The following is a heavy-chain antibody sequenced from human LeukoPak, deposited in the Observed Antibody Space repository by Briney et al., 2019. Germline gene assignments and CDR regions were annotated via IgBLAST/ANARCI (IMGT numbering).Heavy chain of an antibody. Sequence: SQTLSLTCTVSGGSISSGGYYWSWIRQHPGKGLEWIGYIYYSGSTYYNPSLKSRVTISVDTSKNQFSLKLSSVTAADTAVYYCAREVATYLLVNSFAFDIWGQGTMVTVSS. V-gene: IGHV4-31*03. J-gene: IGHJ3*02. D-gene: IGHD5-12*01. CDR2: IYYSGST. CDR3: AREVATYLLVNSFAFDI. CDR1: GGSISSGGYY.